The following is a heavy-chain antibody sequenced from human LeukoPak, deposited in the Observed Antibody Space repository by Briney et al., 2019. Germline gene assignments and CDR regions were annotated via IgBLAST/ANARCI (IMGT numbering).Heavy chain of an antibody. CDR1: GFTFSDYA. CDR3: IRVPY. V-gene: IGHV3-23*01. J-gene: IGHJ4*02. CDR2: IRGSGDST. Sequence: GGSLRLSCAASGFTFSDYAMTWVRQAPGKGLEWVSGIRGSGDSTDYADSVKGRFTIFRDNAKNTLYLQMNSLRAEDTAVYYCIRVPYWGQGALVTVSS. D-gene: IGHD3-3*01.